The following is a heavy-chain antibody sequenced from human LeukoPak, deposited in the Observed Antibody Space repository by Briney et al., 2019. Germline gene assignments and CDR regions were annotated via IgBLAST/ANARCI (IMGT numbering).Heavy chain of an antibody. V-gene: IGHV1-2*02. J-gene: IGHJ4*02. CDR1: GYTFTAYY. D-gene: IGHD3-22*01. Sequence: GASVKVSCKASGYTFTAYYIHWVRQAPGQGPEWMGWINPNSGVTKSAQRFQGRVTMTRDTSINTAYMELSSLRSDDTAMYYCARGAYYYDSSGLFDHWGQGPVVTVSS. CDR3: ARGAYYYDSSGLFDH. CDR2: INPNSGVT.